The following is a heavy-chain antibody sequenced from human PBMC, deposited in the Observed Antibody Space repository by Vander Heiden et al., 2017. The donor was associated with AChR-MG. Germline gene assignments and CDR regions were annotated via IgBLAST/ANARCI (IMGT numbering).Heavy chain of an antibody. J-gene: IGHJ5*02. Sequence: QVQLQESGPGLVKPSETLSLTCTVSGGSISSYYWSWIRQPPGKGLEWIGYIYYSGSTNYNPSLKSRVTISVDTSKTQFSLKLSSVTAADTAVYYCARGRFCSGGSCYLDPWGQGTLVTVSS. CDR1: GGSISSYY. CDR2: IYYSGST. D-gene: IGHD2-15*01. CDR3: ARGRFCSGGSCYLDP. V-gene: IGHV4-59*01.